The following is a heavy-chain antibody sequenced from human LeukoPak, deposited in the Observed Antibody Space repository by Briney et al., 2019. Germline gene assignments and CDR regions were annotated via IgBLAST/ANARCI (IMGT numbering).Heavy chain of an antibody. CDR3: ARESLYYDSSGYTLNYYYGMDV. V-gene: IGHV3-7*01. CDR2: IKQDETEK. J-gene: IGHJ6*02. Sequence: PGGSLRLSCTASGFTFSNFWMGWVRQAPGKGLEWVANIKQDETEKFYLGSVKGRFTNSRDNARNTLCLQMNSLRAEDTAVYYCARESLYYDSSGYTLNYYYGMDVWGQGTTVTVSS. CDR1: GFTFSNFW. D-gene: IGHD3-22*01.